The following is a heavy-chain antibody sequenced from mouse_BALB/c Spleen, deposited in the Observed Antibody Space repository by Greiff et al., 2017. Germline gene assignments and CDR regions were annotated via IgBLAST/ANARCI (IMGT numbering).Heavy chain of an antibody. Sequence: QVQLQQSGAELAKPGASVKMSCKASGYTFTSYWMHWVKQRPGQGLEWIGYINPSTGYTEYNQKFKDKATLTADKSSSTAYMQLSSLTSEDSAVYYCARSSITTATIAYWGQGTLVTVSA. CDR3: ARSSITTATIAY. D-gene: IGHD1-2*01. CDR2: INPSTGYT. CDR1: GYTFTSYW. V-gene: IGHV1-7*01. J-gene: IGHJ3*01.